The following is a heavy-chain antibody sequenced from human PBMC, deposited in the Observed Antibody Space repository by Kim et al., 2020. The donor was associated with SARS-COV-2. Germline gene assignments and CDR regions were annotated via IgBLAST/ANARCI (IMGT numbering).Heavy chain of an antibody. V-gene: IGHV3-7*01. D-gene: IGHD3-22*01. CDR2: IKPDSGEK. CDR3: AREIVRRDESYFDY. CDR1: EFTFSDYW. Sequence: GGSLRLSCAASEFTFSDYWMTWVRQAPGKGLEWVANIKPDSGEKNYVGSVRGRFTISRDNAKSSMYLQMHSLRAEDSAFYYCAREIVRRDESYFDYWGQGTLVTVSS. J-gene: IGHJ4*02.